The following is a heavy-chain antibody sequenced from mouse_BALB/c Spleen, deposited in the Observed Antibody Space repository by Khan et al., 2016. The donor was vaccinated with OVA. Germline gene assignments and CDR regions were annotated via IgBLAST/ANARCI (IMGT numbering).Heavy chain of an antibody. CDR3: ARLAYVGYFDY. D-gene: IGHD1-1*02. CDR2: ISTYSGNT. CDR1: GFTFTDYA. V-gene: IGHV1S137*01. Sequence: VQLQESGPELVRPGVSVKISCKGSGFTFTDYAMHLVKQSHAKSLEWIGLISTYSGNTNYNQKFKGKATMSVDKSSSTAYLELARLTSEDSAIYYCARLAYVGYFDYGGQGTTLTVSS. J-gene: IGHJ2*01.